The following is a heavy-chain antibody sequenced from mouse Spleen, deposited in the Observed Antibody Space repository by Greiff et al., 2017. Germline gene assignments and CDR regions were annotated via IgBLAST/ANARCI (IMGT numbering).Heavy chain of an antibody. D-gene: IGHD2-4*01. J-gene: IGHJ1*03. CDR2: IHPNSGST. Sequence: QVQLKQPGAELVKPGASVKLSCKASGYTFTSYWMHWVKQRPGQGLEWIGMIHPNSGSTNYNEKFKSKATLTVDKSSSTAYMQLSSLTSEDSAVYYCAREEDYDYDVGYFDVWGTGTTVTVSS. CDR1: GYTFTSYW. CDR3: AREEDYDYDVGYFDV. V-gene: IGHV1-64*01.